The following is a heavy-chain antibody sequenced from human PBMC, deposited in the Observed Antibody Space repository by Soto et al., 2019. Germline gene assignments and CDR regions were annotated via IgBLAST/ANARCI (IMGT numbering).Heavy chain of an antibody. CDR2: ISYDGSNK. Sequence: SLRLSCAASGLTFSSYAMHWVRQAPGKGLEWVAVISYDGSNKYYADSVKGRFTLSRDNSKNTLYLQMNSLRAEDTAVYYCAKGMYPFYSFDYWGQGTLVTVSS. CDR1: GLTFSSYA. CDR3: AKGMYPFYSFDY. D-gene: IGHD3-3*02. J-gene: IGHJ4*02. V-gene: IGHV3-30*18.